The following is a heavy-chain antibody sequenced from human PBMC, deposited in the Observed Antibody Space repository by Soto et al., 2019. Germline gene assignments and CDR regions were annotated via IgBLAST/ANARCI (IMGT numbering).Heavy chain of an antibody. CDR2: ISDSGSPT. CDR3: VKFGSRILPDF. CDR1: GFNFRNYA. D-gene: IGHD3-3*01. J-gene: IGHJ4*02. Sequence: GGSLRLSCAASGFNFRNYAMSWVRQAPGKGLRWVSVISDSGSPTSYADSVKGRFIISRDNSRNTLYLQMHSLRAEDTAVYYCVKFGSRILPDFWGQGTLVTVSS. V-gene: IGHV3-23*01.